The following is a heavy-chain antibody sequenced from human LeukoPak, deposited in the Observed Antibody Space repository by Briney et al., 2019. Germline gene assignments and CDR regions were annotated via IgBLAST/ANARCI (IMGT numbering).Heavy chain of an antibody. Sequence: SETLSLTCAVYGGSFSDYYWNWIRPPAGKGLEWIGEIYHSGSTNYNPSLKSRVTISVDTSKNQFSLKLSSVTAADTAVYYCARAAEGYCSGGSCYGMDVWGHGTRVTVSS. J-gene: IGHJ6*02. CDR1: GGSFSDYY. D-gene: IGHD2-15*01. V-gene: IGHV4-34*01. CDR2: IYHSGST. CDR3: ARAAEGYCSGGSCYGMDV.